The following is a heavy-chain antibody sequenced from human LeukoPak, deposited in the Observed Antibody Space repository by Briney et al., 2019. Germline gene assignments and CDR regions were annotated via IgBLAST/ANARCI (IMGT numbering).Heavy chain of an antibody. CDR3: ARDPTAAGKGAWFDP. V-gene: IGHV4-39*02. Sequence: PAETLSLTCTDSGGSISSSGYYWGWIRQPPGKGLQWIGSIYYSGSTYYNPSLKSRVTISVDTSKNQFSLKLSSVAAADTAVYYCARDPTAAGKGAWFDPWGQGTLVTVSS. J-gene: IGHJ5*02. CDR1: GGSISSSGYY. D-gene: IGHD6-13*01. CDR2: IYYSGST.